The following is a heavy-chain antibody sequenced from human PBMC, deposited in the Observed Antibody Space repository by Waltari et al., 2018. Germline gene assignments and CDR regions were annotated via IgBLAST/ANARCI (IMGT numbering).Heavy chain of an antibody. D-gene: IGHD2-2*01. CDR3: ARDAPEVVPAPEYFQH. CDR2: ISSSSSYI. Sequence: EVQLVESGGGLVKPGGSLRLSCAASGFTFSSYSMNGVRQAPGKGLEWVASISSSSSYIYYADSVKGRFTISRDNAKNSLYLQMNSLRAEDTAVYYCARDAPEVVPAPEYFQHWGQGTLVTVSS. V-gene: IGHV3-21*01. CDR1: GFTFSSYS. J-gene: IGHJ1*01.